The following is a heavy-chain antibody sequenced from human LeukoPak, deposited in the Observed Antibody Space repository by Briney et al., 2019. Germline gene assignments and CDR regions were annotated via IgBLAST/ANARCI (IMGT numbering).Heavy chain of an antibody. J-gene: IGHJ4*02. D-gene: IGHD3-10*01. V-gene: IGHV4-59*01. Sequence: PSETLSLTCTVSGGSIITYYWTWIGQPPGKGLEGIGYIYYSGSTNYNSSLKSRVTISVDTSKNQFSLKLTSVTAADTAVYYCARAPYYSSYYFDYWGQGTLVTVSS. CDR1: GGSIITYY. CDR2: IYYSGST. CDR3: ARAPYYSSYYFDY.